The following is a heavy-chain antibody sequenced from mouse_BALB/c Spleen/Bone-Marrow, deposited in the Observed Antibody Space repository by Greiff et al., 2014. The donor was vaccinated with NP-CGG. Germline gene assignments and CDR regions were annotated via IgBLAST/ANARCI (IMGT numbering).Heavy chain of an antibody. CDR1: GYAFSSYW. Sequence: VQLQQSGAELVRPGSSVKISCKASGYAFSSYWMNWVRQRPGQGPEWIGQIYPGDGDTNYNGKFKGKATLTADRSSSTAYMQLSSLTSEDSAVYFCARTPWFAYWGQGTLVTVSA. V-gene: IGHV1-80*01. CDR3: ARTPWFAY. CDR2: IYPGDGDT. J-gene: IGHJ3*01.